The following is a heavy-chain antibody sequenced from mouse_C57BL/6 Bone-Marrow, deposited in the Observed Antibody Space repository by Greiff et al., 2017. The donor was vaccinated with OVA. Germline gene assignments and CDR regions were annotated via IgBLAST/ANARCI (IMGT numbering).Heavy chain of an antibody. Sequence: EVKLQESGGDLVKPGGSLKLSCAASGFTFSSYGMSWVRQTPDKRLEWVATISSGGSYTYYPDSVKGRFTISRDNAKNTLYLQMSSLKSEDTAMYYCARHPLGPDYWGQGTTLTVSS. CDR2: ISSGGSYT. V-gene: IGHV5-6*01. J-gene: IGHJ2*01. CDR1: GFTFSSYG. CDR3: ARHPLGPDY. D-gene: IGHD4-1*01.